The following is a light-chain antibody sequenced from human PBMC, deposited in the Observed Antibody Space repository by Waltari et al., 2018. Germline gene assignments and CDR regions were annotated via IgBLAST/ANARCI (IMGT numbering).Light chain of an antibody. CDR3: QQYYSTPLVT. CDR2: WAS. CDR1: QSVLYSSNNKNY. V-gene: IGKV4-1*01. J-gene: IGKJ3*01. Sequence: DIVMTQSPDSLAVSLGERATINCKSSQSVLYSSNNKNYLAWYQQKPGQPPKLLIYWASTRESGFPDRFSGSGSGTDFTLTISSLQAEDVAVYYCQQYYSTPLVTFGPGTKVDIK.